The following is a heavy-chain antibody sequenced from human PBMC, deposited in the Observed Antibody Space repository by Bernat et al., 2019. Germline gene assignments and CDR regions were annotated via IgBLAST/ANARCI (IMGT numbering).Heavy chain of an antibody. CDR2: ISYSGST. J-gene: IGHJ4*02. Sequence: QVQLQESGPGLVKPSQTLSLTCTVSGGSINTAGYYWSWIRQHPGKGLEWIGYISYSGSTYYNPSLKSRVSISIDTSKHQFSLRLSSATAADTAVYYCAGEPYVVYGDYSLICWGQGTLVTVSS. CDR3: AGEPYVVYGDYSLIC. D-gene: IGHD4-17*01. V-gene: IGHV4-31*03. CDR1: GGSINTAGYY.